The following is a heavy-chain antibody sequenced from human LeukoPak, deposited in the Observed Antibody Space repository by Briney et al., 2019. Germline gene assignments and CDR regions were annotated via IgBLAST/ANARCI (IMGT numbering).Heavy chain of an antibody. Sequence: SETLSLTCTVSSGSVNSYYWSWIRQPPGKGLEWIGYIYYSGHTNYNPSLKSRVTISLDTSTNQFSLNLSSVTAADTALYYCARARVGDNFDSWGQGILVTVSS. CDR3: ARARVGDNFDS. D-gene: IGHD1-26*01. V-gene: IGHV4-59*02. CDR2: IYYSGHT. J-gene: IGHJ4*02. CDR1: SGSVNSYY.